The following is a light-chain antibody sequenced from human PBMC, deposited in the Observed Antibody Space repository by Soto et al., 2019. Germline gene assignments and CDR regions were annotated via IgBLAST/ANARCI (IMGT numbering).Light chain of an antibody. CDR1: SSDVGGYNY. CDR2: DVS. V-gene: IGLV2-14*01. J-gene: IGLJ1*01. Sequence: QSVLTQPASVSGSPGQSITISCTGTSSDVGGYNYVSWYQQHPGKAPKLMIYDVSNRPSGVSNRFSGSKSGNTASLTISGLQAEDDADYYCSSYTSSITYVFGTGTKLTVL. CDR3: SSYTSSITYV.